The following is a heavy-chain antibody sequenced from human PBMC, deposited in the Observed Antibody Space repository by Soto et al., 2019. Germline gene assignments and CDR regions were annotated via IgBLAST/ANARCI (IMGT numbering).Heavy chain of an antibody. CDR2: ISGSGGST. J-gene: IGHJ6*03. CDR3: AKDLRYYYYMDV. Sequence: PGXSLRLSGAASGFTFRSYAMSWVRQAPVKGLEWVSAISGSGGSTYYPDSVKGRFTISRDNSKNTLYLQMNSLRAEDTAVYYCAKDLRYYYYMDVWGKGTTVTVSS. CDR1: GFTFRSYA. V-gene: IGHV3-23*01.